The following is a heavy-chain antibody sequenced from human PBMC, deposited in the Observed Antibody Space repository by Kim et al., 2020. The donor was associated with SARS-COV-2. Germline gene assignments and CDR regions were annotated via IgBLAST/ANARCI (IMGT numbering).Heavy chain of an antibody. V-gene: IGHV3-15*01. Sequence: GGSLRLSCAVSGIPFSNAWFNWVRQAPGKGLEWVGLIKSRSDGGTGDLAAPVKGRFAISRDDSKNMLYLVMNSLRTDDSGVYYCTTVSMRWGQGTLVTVS. J-gene: IGHJ4*02. CDR1: GIPFSNAW. CDR2: IKSRSDGGTG. D-gene: IGHD3-16*01. CDR3: TTVSMR.